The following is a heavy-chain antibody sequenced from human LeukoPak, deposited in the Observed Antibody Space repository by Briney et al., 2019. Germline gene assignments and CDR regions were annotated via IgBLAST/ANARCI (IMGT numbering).Heavy chain of an antibody. CDR1: GYTFTGYY. CDR3: ARVGCSGGSCYHDY. CDR2: IIPILGIA. D-gene: IGHD2-15*01. V-gene: IGHV1-69*04. Sequence: EASVKVSCKASGYTFTGYYMHWVRQAPGQGLEWMGRIIPILGIANYAQKFQGRVTITADKSTSTAYMELSSLRSEDTAVYYCARVGCSGGSCYHDYWGQGTLVTVSS. J-gene: IGHJ4*02.